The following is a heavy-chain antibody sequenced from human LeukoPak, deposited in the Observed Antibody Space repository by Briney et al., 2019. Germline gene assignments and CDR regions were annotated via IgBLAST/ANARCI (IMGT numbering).Heavy chain of an antibody. CDR2: IIPIFGTA. J-gene: IGHJ5*01. D-gene: IGHD2-8*01. V-gene: IGHV1-69*13. CDR1: GYTFTSYG. Sequence: ASVKVSCKASGYTFTSYGISWVRQAPGQGLEWMGGIIPIFGTANYAQKFQGRVTITADESTSTAYMELSSLRSEDTAVYFCARGFCSNGVCSSPYFDSWGQGTLVTVSS. CDR3: ARGFCSNGVCSSPYFDS.